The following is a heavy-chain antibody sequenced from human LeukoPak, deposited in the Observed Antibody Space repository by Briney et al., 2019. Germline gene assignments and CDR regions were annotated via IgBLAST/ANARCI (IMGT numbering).Heavy chain of an antibody. D-gene: IGHD5-18*01. Sequence: GGSLRLSCAASGFTFSSYAMGWVRQAPGKGLEWVSAITASGGNTYYADSVKGRFTISRDNSKSTLYLQVNSLRAEDTAVYYCAKGNGYSYGRYYFDYWGQGTLVTVSS. J-gene: IGHJ4*02. CDR1: GFTFSSYA. V-gene: IGHV3-23*01. CDR3: AKGNGYSYGRYYFDY. CDR2: ITASGGNT.